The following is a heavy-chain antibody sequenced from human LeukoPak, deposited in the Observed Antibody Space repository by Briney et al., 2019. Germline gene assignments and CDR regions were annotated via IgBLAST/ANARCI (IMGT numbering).Heavy chain of an antibody. D-gene: IGHD2-15*01. CDR1: GFTFSSYA. Sequence: GSLRLSCAASGFTFSSYAMSWVHQAPGKGLEGVSAISGSGGSTSYADSVKGRFTISRDNSKNTLYLKMNSLRAEDTAVYYCAKDYIVVVWDLRAFDIWGQGTVVTVSS. CDR3: AKDYIVVVWDLRAFDI. J-gene: IGHJ3*02. V-gene: IGHV3-23*01. CDR2: ISGSGGST.